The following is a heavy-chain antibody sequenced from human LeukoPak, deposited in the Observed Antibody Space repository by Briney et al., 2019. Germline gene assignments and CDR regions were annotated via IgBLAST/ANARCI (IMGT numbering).Heavy chain of an antibody. Sequence: ASVKVPCKASGGTFSSYAISWVRQAPGQGLEWMGGIIPIFGTANYAQKFQGRVTITTDESTSTAYMELSSLRSEDTAVYYCASPWGFGETGWGQGTLVTVSS. CDR1: GGTFSSYA. CDR3: ASPWGFGETG. CDR2: IIPIFGTA. D-gene: IGHD3-10*01. J-gene: IGHJ4*02. V-gene: IGHV1-69*05.